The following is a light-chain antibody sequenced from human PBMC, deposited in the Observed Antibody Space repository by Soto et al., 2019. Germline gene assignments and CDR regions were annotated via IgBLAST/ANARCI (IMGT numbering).Light chain of an antibody. CDR1: QSIGSN. CDR2: GAS. J-gene: IGKJ5*01. CDR3: QQYNTWRQST. V-gene: IGKV3-15*01. Sequence: EIVMTQSPATQSVSPGERATLSCRASQSIGSNVGWYYQRPGQAPRLLIYGASTRATGIPARFSGSGSGTEFTLTISSLDAEDSAVYYCQQYNTWRQSTFGQGTRLEIK.